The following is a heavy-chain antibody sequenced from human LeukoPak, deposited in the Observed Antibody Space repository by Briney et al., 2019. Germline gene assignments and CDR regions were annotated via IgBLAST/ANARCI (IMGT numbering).Heavy chain of an antibody. CDR3: AREGGDAFDI. D-gene: IGHD3-16*01. CDR1: GFTFSSYQ. V-gene: IGHV3-48*03. Sequence: GGSLRLSCAGSGFTFSSYQLTWVRQAPGKGLEWVSYISSSGNAIHYADSLKGRFTISRDNAKNSLYLQMNSLRAEDTAVYYCAREGGDAFDIWGQGTMVTVSS. J-gene: IGHJ3*02. CDR2: ISSSGNAI.